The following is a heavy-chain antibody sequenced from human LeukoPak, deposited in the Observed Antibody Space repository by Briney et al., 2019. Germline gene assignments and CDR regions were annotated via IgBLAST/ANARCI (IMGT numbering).Heavy chain of an antibody. D-gene: IGHD1-26*01. V-gene: IGHV4-59*01. CDR2: IYYSGST. J-gene: IGHJ6*02. CDR1: GGSISSYY. CDR3: ARVGGTNYYYYGMDV. Sequence: ASETLSLTCTVSGGSISSYYWSWIRQPPGKGLEWIGYIYYSGSTNYNPSLKSRVTISVDTSKNQFSLKLSSVTAADTAVYYCARVGGTNYYYYGMDVWGQGTTVTVSS.